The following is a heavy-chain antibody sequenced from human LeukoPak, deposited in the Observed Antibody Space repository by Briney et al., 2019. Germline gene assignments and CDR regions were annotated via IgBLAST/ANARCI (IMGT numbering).Heavy chain of an antibody. CDR3: AKDIGAYTYGAY. CDR2: ISGDGGTT. Sequence: GGSLRLSCAASGFTFDDYAVHWIRQAPGKGLEWVSLISGDGGTTYYADSVKGRFTISRDNSKNSLYLQMNSLRTEDAALYYCAKDIGAYTYGAYWGQGTLVTVSS. CDR1: GFTFDDYA. V-gene: IGHV3-43*02. D-gene: IGHD5-18*01. J-gene: IGHJ4*02.